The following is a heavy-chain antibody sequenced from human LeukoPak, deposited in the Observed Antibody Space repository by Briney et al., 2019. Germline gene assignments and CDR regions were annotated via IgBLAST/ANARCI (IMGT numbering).Heavy chain of an antibody. J-gene: IGHJ4*02. CDR2: IRYDGSNK. V-gene: IGHV3-30*02. CDR1: GFTFSSYG. Sequence: GGSLRLSCAASGFTFSSYGMHWVRQAPGKGLEWVAFIRYDGSNKYYADSVKGRFTISRDNSKNTLYLQMNSLRAEDTAVYYCANLLVTDPSIVPYWGQGTLVTVSS. D-gene: IGHD2-8*02. CDR3: ANLLVTDPSIVPY.